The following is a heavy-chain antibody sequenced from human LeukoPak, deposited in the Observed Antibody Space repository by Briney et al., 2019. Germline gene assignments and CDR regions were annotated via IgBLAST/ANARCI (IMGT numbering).Heavy chain of an antibody. J-gene: IGHJ5*02. CDR2: FDPEDGET. Sequence: ASVKVSCKVSGYTLTELSMHWVRQAPGKGLEWMGGFDPEDGETIYAQKFQGRVTMTEDTSTDTAYMELSSLRSEDTAVYYCATDVDSSSWYGVNWFDPRGQGTLVTVSS. V-gene: IGHV1-24*01. D-gene: IGHD6-13*01. CDR1: GYTLTELS. CDR3: ATDVDSSSWYGVNWFDP.